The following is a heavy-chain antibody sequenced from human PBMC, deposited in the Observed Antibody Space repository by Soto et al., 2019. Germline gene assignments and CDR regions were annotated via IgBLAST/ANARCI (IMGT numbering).Heavy chain of an antibody. J-gene: IGHJ2*01. Sequence: QVQLQESGPGLVKPSQTLSLTCTVSGGSISSYGYYWSWIRQHPGKGLEWIGYTSYSGSTYYNSSLXXRVTISADTSKTQFSLRLSSVTAADTAVYYCARVQYWYFDLWGRGTLVTVSS. CDR2: TSYSGST. CDR3: ARVQYWYFDL. D-gene: IGHD1-1*01. V-gene: IGHV4-31*03. CDR1: GGSISSYGYY.